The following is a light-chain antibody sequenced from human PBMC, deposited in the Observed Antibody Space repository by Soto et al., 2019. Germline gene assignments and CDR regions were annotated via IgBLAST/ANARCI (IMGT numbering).Light chain of an antibody. V-gene: IGKV1-39*01. CDR3: QQSYSIPYT. CDR2: AAS. Sequence: DIQMTQSPSSLSASVGDRVTITCRASQTIRTSLNWYQQTPGKAPKVLIGAASSLQSGVPPRFSGSGSGTDFTLTISSLQPEDFATYYCQQSYSIPYTFGQGTKLEIK. CDR1: QTIRTS. J-gene: IGKJ2*01.